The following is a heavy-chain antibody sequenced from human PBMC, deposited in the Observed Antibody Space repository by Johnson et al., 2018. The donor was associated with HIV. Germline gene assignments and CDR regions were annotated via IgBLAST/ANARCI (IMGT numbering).Heavy chain of an antibody. V-gene: IGHV3-7*02. CDR2: IKCDGSEK. D-gene: IGHD3-22*01. J-gene: IGHJ3*02. CDR3: VRGIVVRLGAFDI. Sequence: VQLVESGGGLVQPGGSLRVSCVTSGFTFTNYWMSWVRQAPGKGLEWVADIKCDGSEKYHVDSVKGRFTISRETAKKSLYLQMNNLRAGDTAVSYCVRGIVVRLGAFDIWGQGTMVTVSS. CDR1: GFTFTNYW.